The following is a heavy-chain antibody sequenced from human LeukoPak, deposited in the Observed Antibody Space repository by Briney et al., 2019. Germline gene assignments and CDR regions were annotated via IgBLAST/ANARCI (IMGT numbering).Heavy chain of an antibody. D-gene: IGHD3-16*01. CDR1: GFTFSSYG. J-gene: IGHJ4*02. CDR2: IWYDGSNK. CDR3: VNGGYDLDY. Sequence: GGSLRLSCAASGFTFSSYGMYWVRQAPGKGLEWVALIWYDGSNKYYADSVKGRFTISRDNSKNTLYLQMSSLRAEDTAVYYCVNGGYDLDYWGQGTLVTVSS. V-gene: IGHV3-30*02.